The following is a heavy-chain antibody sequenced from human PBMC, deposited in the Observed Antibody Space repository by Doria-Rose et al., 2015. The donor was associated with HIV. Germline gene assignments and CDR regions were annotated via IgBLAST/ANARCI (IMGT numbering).Heavy chain of an antibody. Sequence: QITLKESGPVLVKPTETLTLTCTVSGVSLSSPGMGVSWIRQPPGKALEWLANIFSDDERSYKTSLKSRLTISRCTSKSQVVLTMTYMDPVDTATYYCVRIKSSRWYHKYYFDFWGQGTLVIVSA. CDR1: GVSLSSPGMG. CDR2: IFSDDER. V-gene: IGHV2-26*01. D-gene: IGHD6-13*01. CDR3: VRIKSSRWYHKYYFDF. J-gene: IGHJ4*02.